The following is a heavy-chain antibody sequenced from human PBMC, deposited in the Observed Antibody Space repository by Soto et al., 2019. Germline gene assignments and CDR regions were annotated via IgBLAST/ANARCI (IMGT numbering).Heavy chain of an antibody. CDR3: AKDSEIPGLSAAGACLDS. CDR2: IIPIFDTT. Sequence: GASVKVSCKASGGTFSTYVINWARQAPGQGREWMGGIIPIFDTTNYAQKFQGRVTITADESTSTAYMELSSLRSEDTAVYYCAKDSEIPGLSAAGACLDSWGQGTLVTVSS. CDR1: GGTFSTYV. J-gene: IGHJ4*02. D-gene: IGHD6-13*01. V-gene: IGHV1-69*13.